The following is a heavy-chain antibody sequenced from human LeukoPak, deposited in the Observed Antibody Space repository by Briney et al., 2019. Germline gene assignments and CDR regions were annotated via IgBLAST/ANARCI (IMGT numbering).Heavy chain of an antibody. D-gene: IGHD3-16*01. CDR1: SGSITNNW. CDR3: AGVRLGNTGLSEYFEY. Sequence: PSGTLSLTCAVTSGSITNNWWTWVRQPPGKGLEWIGEISQSARTNYNPSLKSRDTLSIDKSRNQFSLTMISVTAADTAVYYCAGVRLGNTGLSEYFEYWGQGTLVTVSS. J-gene: IGHJ1*01. V-gene: IGHV4-4*02. CDR2: ISQSART.